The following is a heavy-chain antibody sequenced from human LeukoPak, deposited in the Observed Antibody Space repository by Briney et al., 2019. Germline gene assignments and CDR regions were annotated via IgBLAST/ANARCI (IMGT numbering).Heavy chain of an antibody. Sequence: SETLSLTCAVYGGSFSGYYWSWIRQPPGKGLEWIGEINHSGSTNYNPSLKSRVTISVDTSKNQFSLKLSSVTAADTAVYYCARHIPSDYDSSGYLWGQGTLVTVSS. D-gene: IGHD3-22*01. CDR2: INHSGST. CDR3: ARHIPSDYDSSGYL. CDR1: GGSFSGYY. V-gene: IGHV4-34*01. J-gene: IGHJ5*02.